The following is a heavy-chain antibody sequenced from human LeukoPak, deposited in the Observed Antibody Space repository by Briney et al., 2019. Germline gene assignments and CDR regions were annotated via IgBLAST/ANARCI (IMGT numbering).Heavy chain of an antibody. D-gene: IGHD5-18*01. CDR2: IDGSGGST. CDR3: ARSGYSYGSTRGPFDY. Sequence: GGSLRLSCAVSGFPFSNYAMSWVRQAPGKGLEWVSAIDGSGGSTNYADSVKGRFTISRDNSKNTLYLQMNSLRAEDTAVYYCARSGYSYGSTRGPFDYWGQGTLVTVSS. J-gene: IGHJ4*02. CDR1: GFPFSNYA. V-gene: IGHV3-23*01.